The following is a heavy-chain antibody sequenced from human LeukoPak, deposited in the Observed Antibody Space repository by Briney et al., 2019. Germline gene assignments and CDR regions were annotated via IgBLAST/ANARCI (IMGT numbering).Heavy chain of an antibody. CDR1: GFTFSSYG. J-gene: IGHJ4*02. D-gene: IGHD3-9*01. V-gene: IGHV3-33*01. Sequence: GRSLRLSCAASGFTFSSYGTHWVRQAPGKGLEWVAVIWYDGSNKYYADSVKGRFTISRDNSKNTLYLQMNSLRAEDTAVYYCARGNYDILTGYYIGLDYWGQGTLVTVSS. CDR2: IWYDGSNK. CDR3: ARGNYDILTGYYIGLDY.